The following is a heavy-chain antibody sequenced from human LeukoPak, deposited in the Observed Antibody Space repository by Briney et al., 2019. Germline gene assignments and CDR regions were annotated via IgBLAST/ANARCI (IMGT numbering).Heavy chain of an antibody. CDR1: GYTFTSYY. Sequence: ASVKVSCKASGYTFTSYYMHWVRQAPGQGLEWMGIINPSGGSTNYAQKFQGRVTITADESTSTAYMELSSLRSEDTAVYYCARDLYYGSGSYLYAFDIWGQGTMVTVSS. D-gene: IGHD3-10*01. CDR3: ARDLYYGSGSYLYAFDI. CDR2: INPSGGST. V-gene: IGHV1-46*01. J-gene: IGHJ3*02.